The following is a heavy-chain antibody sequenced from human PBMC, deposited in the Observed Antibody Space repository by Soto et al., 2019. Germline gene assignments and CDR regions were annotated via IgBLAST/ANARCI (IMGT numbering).Heavy chain of an antibody. CDR1: GFTFSSYA. V-gene: IGHV3-23*01. Sequence: GGSLRLSCAASGFTFSSYAMSWVRQAPGEGLEWVSTISGSGGSTYYADSVKGRFTISRDNSKNTLYLQMDSLRAEDTAVYYCAKDTTSDFGVLIPPRSKCTDPPGQGPFVT. D-gene: IGHD2-8*01. J-gene: IGHJ5*02. CDR2: ISGSGGST. CDR3: AKDTTSDFGVLIPPRSKCTDP.